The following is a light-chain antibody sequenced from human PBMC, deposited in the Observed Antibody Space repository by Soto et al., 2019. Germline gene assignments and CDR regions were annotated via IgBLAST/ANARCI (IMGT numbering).Light chain of an antibody. CDR1: SSDVGGYNY. CDR3: SSYTSSSTPV. Sequence: QSVLTQPASVSGSPGWSITISCTGTSSDVGGYNYVSWYQQHPGKAPKLMIYDVSNRPSGVSNRFSGSKSGNTASLTISGLQAEDEADYYCSSYTSSSTPVFGGGTKLTVL. V-gene: IGLV2-14*01. J-gene: IGLJ2*01. CDR2: DVS.